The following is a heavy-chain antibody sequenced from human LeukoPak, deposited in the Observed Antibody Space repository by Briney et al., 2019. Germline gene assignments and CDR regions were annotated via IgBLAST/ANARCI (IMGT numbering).Heavy chain of an antibody. CDR1: GFTFSNCA. V-gene: IGHV4-4*07. J-gene: IGHJ4*02. Sequence: GSLRLSCAASGFTFSNCALGWVRQPAGKGLEWIGRIYSGGSTNHNPSLKSRVTMSVDTSKSQFSLKLSSVTAADTAVYYCARDSGYYRILDFWSQGTLVTVSS. D-gene: IGHD3-22*01. CDR3: ARDSGYYRILDF. CDR2: IYSGGST.